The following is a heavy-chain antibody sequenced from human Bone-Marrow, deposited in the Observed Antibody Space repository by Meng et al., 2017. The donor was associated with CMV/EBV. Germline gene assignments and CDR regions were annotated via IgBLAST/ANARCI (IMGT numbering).Heavy chain of an antibody. CDR2: IYYSGST. V-gene: IGHV4-39*01. D-gene: IGHD2-2*01. CDR3: ASPRYCSSTSCPYYYYGMDV. Sequence: SETLSLTCTVSGGSISSSSYYWGWIRQPPGKGLEWIGSIYYSGSTYYNPSFKSRVTISVDTSKNQFSLKLSSVTAADTAVYYCASPRYCSSTSCPYYYYGMDVWGQATTVTVSS. CDR1: GGSISSSSYY. J-gene: IGHJ6*02.